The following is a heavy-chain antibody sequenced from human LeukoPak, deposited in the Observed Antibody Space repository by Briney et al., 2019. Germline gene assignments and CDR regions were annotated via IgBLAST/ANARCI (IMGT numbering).Heavy chain of an antibody. Sequence: EASVKVSCKASGYTFTGFYIHWVRQAPGQGLEWMGWINLNSGGTDYAQPFQGRIIMTRDTSITTAYMELPSLTSDDTAIYYCASRPDTSSVTLFDYRGQGALVTVSS. V-gene: IGHV1-2*02. CDR2: INLNSGGT. J-gene: IGHJ4*02. D-gene: IGHD6-19*01. CDR1: GYTFTGFY. CDR3: ASRPDTSSVTLFDY.